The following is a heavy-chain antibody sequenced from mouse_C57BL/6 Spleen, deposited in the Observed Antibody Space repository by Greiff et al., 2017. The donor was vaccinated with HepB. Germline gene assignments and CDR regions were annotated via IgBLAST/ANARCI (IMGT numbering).Heavy chain of an antibody. Sequence: EVKLMESGAELVKPGASVKLSCTASGFNIKDYYMHWVKQRTEQGLEWIGRIDPEDGETKYAPKFQGKATITADTSSNTAYLQLSSLTSEDTAVYYCASGDYDVRGYFDYWGQGTTLTVSS. CDR3: ASGDYDVRGYFDY. D-gene: IGHD2-4*01. J-gene: IGHJ2*01. CDR1: GFNIKDYY. CDR2: IDPEDGET. V-gene: IGHV14-2*01.